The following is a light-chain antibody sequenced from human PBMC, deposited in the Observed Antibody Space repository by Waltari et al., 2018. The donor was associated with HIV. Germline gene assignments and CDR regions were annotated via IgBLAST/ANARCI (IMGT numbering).Light chain of an antibody. CDR3: QQSFSTPFT. V-gene: IGKV1-39*01. CDR2: AAS. CDR1: QSIRVY. Sequence: DIQMTQSPSSLAASVGDRVTITCRSKQSIRVYLIWYHQKPGKPPKHRMFAASSVQRGGPSRFSGSGSGADFTLTISGLQPENFASYYCQQSFSTPFTFGPGTKGDVK. J-gene: IGKJ3*01.